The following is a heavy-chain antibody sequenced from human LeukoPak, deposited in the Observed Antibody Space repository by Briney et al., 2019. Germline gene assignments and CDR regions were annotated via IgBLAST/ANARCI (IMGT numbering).Heavy chain of an antibody. CDR3: ARLLEYYYDSSGYGLDY. CDR2: IRYDGSNK. V-gene: IGHV3-30*02. D-gene: IGHD3-22*01. J-gene: IGHJ4*02. CDR1: GFTFSNYD. Sequence: GGSLRLSCAASGFTFSNYDMHWVRQAPGKGLEWVAFIRYDGSNKYYADSLKGRFTISRDNSKNTLYLQINSLRAEDTAVYYCARLLEYYYDSSGYGLDYWGQGTLVTVSS.